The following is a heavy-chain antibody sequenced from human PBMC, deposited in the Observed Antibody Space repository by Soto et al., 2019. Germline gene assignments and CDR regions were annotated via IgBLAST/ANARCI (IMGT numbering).Heavy chain of an antibody. CDR2: TNAGNGDT. V-gene: IGHV1-3*01. CDR1: GYSLTRYS. Sequence: GASVKVSCKASGYSLTRYSIHWVRQAPGQSLEWVGWTNAGNGDTKYSQKFQGRVTITRDTSASTAYMELSSLRSEDTSVYYCGRDSKWDDTSVGMDVWGQGTKVTVSS. CDR3: GRDSKWDDTSVGMDV. D-gene: IGHD3-22*01. J-gene: IGHJ6*02.